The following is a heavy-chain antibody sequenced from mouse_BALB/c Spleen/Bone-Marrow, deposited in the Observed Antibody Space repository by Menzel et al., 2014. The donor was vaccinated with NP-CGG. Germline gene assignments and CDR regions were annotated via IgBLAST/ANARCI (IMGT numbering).Heavy chain of an antibody. CDR1: GYAFTSYN. CDR2: IDPYNGDT. D-gene: IGHD2-1*01. CDR3: ASCGNYEAWFAY. V-gene: IGHV1S135*01. J-gene: IGHJ3*01. Sequence: EVKVVESGPELVKPGASVKVSCKASGYAFTSYNIYWVKQSHGKSLEWIGYIDPYNGDTNYNQKFKVKATLTVDKSSSTAYKHLNSLTSEDSAVYYCASCGNYEAWFAYWGQGTLVTVSA.